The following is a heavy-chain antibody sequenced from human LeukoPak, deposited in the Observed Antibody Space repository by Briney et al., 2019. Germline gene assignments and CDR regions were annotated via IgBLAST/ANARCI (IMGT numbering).Heavy chain of an antibody. J-gene: IGHJ3*02. Sequence: PGGSLRLSCAASGFTFSDYYMSWIRQAPGKGLEWVSYISSSGSTIYYADSVKGRFTISRDNSKNTLYLQMNSLRAEDTAVYYCATEGLRWYPHAFDIWGQGTMVTVSS. CDR3: ATEGLRWYPHAFDI. CDR2: ISSSGSTI. V-gene: IGHV3-11*04. CDR1: GFTFSDYY. D-gene: IGHD4-23*01.